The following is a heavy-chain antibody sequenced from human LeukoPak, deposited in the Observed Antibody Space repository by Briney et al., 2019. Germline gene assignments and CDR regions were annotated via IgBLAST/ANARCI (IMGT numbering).Heavy chain of an antibody. Sequence: GGSLRLSCAASGFTFSAYYMSWIRQAPGKGLEWVSYITSGSLYTNYAESVKGRFTISRDNAKNSLYLQMNSLRAEDTAVYYCARGMYDYGDSLVTSYFDFWGQGALVTVSS. J-gene: IGHJ4*02. CDR2: ITSGSLYT. CDR1: GFTFSAYY. V-gene: IGHV3-11*05. D-gene: IGHD4-17*01. CDR3: ARGMYDYGDSLVTSYFDF.